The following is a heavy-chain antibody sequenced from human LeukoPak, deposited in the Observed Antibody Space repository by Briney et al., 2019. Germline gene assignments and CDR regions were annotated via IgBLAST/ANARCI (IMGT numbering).Heavy chain of an antibody. V-gene: IGHV4-30-4*01. CDR1: GGSISSGDYY. CDR3: ARVQRLAAAGTSANSYYYGMDV. Sequence: PSETLSLTCTVSGGSISSGDYYWSWIRQPPGKGLEWIGYIYYIGNTFYNPSLKSRVTISVDTSKNQFSLKLSSVTAADTAVYYCARVQRLAAAGTSANSYYYGMDVWGQGTTVTVSS. D-gene: IGHD6-13*01. CDR2: IYYIGNT. J-gene: IGHJ6*02.